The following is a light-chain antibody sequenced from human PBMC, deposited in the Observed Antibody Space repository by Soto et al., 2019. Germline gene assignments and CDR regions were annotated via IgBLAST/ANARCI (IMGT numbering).Light chain of an antibody. CDR2: DAS. CDR3: QQYNSYSRYT. CDR1: QSISSW. V-gene: IGKV1-5*01. Sequence: DIQMTQSPSTLSASVGGRVTITCRASQSISSWLAWYQQKPGKAPKLLIYDASSLESGVPSRFSGSGSGTEFTLTISSLQPDDFANYYCQQYNSYSRYTFGQGTKVDIK. J-gene: IGKJ2*01.